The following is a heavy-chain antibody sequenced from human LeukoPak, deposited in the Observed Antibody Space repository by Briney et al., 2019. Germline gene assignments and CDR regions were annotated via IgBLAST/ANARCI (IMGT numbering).Heavy chain of an antibody. V-gene: IGHV3-74*01. CDR1: GFTFSSYW. J-gene: IGHJ1*01. Sequence: GGSLRLSCAASGFTFSSYWMHWVRQIPGKGLVWVSRIKSDGSTNDADSVKGRFTISRDNAKNTLSLQMNSLRAEDTGVYYCARAPSEIGGYYPEYFRHWGQGTLVTVSS. CDR2: IKSDGST. CDR3: ARAPSEIGGYYPEYFRH. D-gene: IGHD3-22*01.